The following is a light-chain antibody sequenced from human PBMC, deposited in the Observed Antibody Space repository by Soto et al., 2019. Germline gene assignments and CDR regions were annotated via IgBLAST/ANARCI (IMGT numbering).Light chain of an antibody. J-gene: IGKJ1*01. CDR3: QQYDNDSLT. CDR1: QSISSW. CDR2: KAS. Sequence: DIQMTQSPSTLSSSVGDRVIITCRASQSISSWLAWYQQKPGKAPNLLIYKASTLKSGVPSRFSGSGSGTEFTITISILQPDDVATYYCQQYDNDSLTFGQGTKVEIK. V-gene: IGKV1-5*03.